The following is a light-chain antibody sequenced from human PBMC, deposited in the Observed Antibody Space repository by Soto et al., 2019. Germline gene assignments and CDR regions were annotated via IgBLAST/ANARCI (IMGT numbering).Light chain of an antibody. Sequence: EIILTQSPDTLSLSPGERATLSCRASQTVSSNYLAWYQQKSGQAPKLLIYAASRRATGIPDRFSGSGSETDFTLTISRLEPEDFAVYYCQQYGDSRTFGQGTRLEIK. CDR2: AAS. CDR3: QQYGDSRT. V-gene: IGKV3-20*01. CDR1: QTVSSNY. J-gene: IGKJ5*01.